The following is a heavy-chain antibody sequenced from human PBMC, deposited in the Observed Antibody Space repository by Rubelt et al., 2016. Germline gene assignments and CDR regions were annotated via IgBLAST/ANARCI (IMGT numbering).Heavy chain of an antibody. CDR2: IDGGGGST. CDR1: GGSISSSNW. CDR3: TTYEH. V-gene: IGHV3-23*01. J-gene: IGHJ4*02. D-gene: IGHD1-14*01. Sequence: VQLQESGPGLVKPSGTLSLTCTVSGGSISSSNWWSWVRQAPGKGLEWVSTIDGGGGSTYYAESGKGRLTIARDNSKNTLYLQMDSLKTEDTAVYYCTTYEHWGQGTLVTVSS.